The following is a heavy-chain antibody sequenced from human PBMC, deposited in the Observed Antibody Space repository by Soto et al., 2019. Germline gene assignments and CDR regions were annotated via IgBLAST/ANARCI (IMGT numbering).Heavy chain of an antibody. J-gene: IGHJ4*02. Sequence: QVQLMQSGAEVKKPGASVKVSCKASGDTFTEYYIHWVRQAPGQGLEWMGIVNPSGGHTTYAQHFLGRVTMTRDTATSTLYMELTSLTSEDTAVYYCARGGHVVVVTAALDYWGQGTLVTVSS. D-gene: IGHD2-21*02. CDR3: ARGGHVVVVTAALDY. CDR2: VNPSGGHT. CDR1: GDTFTEYY. V-gene: IGHV1-46*01.